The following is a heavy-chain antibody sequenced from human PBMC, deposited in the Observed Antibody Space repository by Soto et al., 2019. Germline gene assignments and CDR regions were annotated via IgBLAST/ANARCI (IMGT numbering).Heavy chain of an antibody. D-gene: IGHD6-19*01. Sequence: EVQLVESGGGLVQPGGSLRLTCAAAGFIFSDHYMDWVRQAPGKGPEWLGRIRNKHKKYATEYAASVEGRVTISRDDSKNSLHLQMDRLQTEDTAVYYCARRVPVSGSAALDLCGRGRMATVSS. J-gene: IGHJ3*01. CDR2: IRNKHKKYAT. CDR3: ARRVPVSGSAALDL. CDR1: GFIFSDHY. V-gene: IGHV3-72*01.